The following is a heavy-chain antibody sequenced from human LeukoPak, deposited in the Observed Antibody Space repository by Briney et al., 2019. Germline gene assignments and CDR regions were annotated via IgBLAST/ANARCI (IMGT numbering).Heavy chain of an antibody. D-gene: IGHD2-15*01. J-gene: IGHJ4*02. CDR2: IRYDGSNK. CDR1: GFTFSSYG. V-gene: IGHV3-30*02. CDR3: AKDPHDCSGGSCYFGWYFDY. Sequence: PVGSLRLSCAASGFTFSSYGMHWVRQAPGKGLEWVAFIRYDGSNKYYADSVKGRFTISRDNSKNTLYLQMNSLRAEDTAVYYCAKDPHDCSGGSCYFGWYFDYWGQGTLVTVSS.